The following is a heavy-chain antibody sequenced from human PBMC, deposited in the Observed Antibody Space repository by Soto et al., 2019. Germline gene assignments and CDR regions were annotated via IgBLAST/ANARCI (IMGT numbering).Heavy chain of an antibody. CDR2: ISAYNGNT. V-gene: IGHV1-18*01. Sequence: GASVKACCKACGYTFTSYGLSWVQQAHGQGLEWMGWISAYNGNTNYAQKLQGRVTMTTDTSTSTAYMELRSLRSDDTAVYFCARDRGATTVTYTFDYWGQGTLVTVSS. D-gene: IGHD4-17*01. J-gene: IGHJ4*02. CDR3: ARDRGATTVTYTFDY. CDR1: GYTFTSYG.